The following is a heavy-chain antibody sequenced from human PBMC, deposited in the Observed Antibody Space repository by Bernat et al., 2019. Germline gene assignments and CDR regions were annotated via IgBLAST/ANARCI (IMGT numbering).Heavy chain of an antibody. D-gene: IGHD5-24*01. J-gene: IGHJ6*02. CDR2: INSDGSST. Sequence: EVQLVESGGGLVQPGGSLRLSCAASGFTFSSYWMHWVRQAPRKGLVWVSRINSDGSSTSYADSVKGRFTISRDNAKNTLYLQMNSLRAEDTAVYYCARVGMDYYYYYGMDVWGQGTTVTVSS. CDR3: ARVGMDYYYYYGMDV. V-gene: IGHV3-74*01. CDR1: GFTFSSYW.